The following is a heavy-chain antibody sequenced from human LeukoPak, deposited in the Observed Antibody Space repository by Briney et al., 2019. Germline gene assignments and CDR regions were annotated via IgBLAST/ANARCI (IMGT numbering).Heavy chain of an antibody. V-gene: IGHV3-21*01. CDR3: ARGVVQLWSDFDY. CDR1: GFTFSSYS. CDR2: ISSSSSYI. J-gene: IGHJ4*02. Sequence: PGGSLRLSCAASGFTFSSYSMNWVRQAPGKGLEWVSSISSSSSYIYYADSVKGRFTISRDNAKNSLYLQMNSLRAEDTAVYYCARGVVQLWSDFDYWGQGTLVTVSS. D-gene: IGHD5-18*01.